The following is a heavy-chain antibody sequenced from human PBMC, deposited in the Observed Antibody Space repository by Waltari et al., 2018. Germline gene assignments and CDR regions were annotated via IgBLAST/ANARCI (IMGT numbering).Heavy chain of an antibody. Sequence: QVQLQQWGAGLLKPSETLSLTCTVSGGSISSSSYYWGWIRQPPGKGLEWIGSIYYSGSTYYNPSLKSRVTISVDTSKNQFSLKLSSVTAADTAVYYCASIGAAAGTWGWFDPWGQGTLVTVSS. CDR2: IYYSGST. CDR1: GGSISSSSYY. CDR3: ASIGAAAGTWGWFDP. J-gene: IGHJ5*02. V-gene: IGHV4-39*01. D-gene: IGHD6-13*01.